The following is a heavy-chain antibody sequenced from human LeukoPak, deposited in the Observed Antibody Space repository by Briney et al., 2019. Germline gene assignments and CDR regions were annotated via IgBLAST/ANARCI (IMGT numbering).Heavy chain of an antibody. J-gene: IGHJ4*02. CDR1: GYTFTSYG. V-gene: IGHV1-18*01. D-gene: IGHD3-3*01. CDR3: ARFYYDFWSGYLMGSVDY. Sequence: GASVKVSCKASGYTFTSYGISWVRQAPGQGLEGMGWISAYNGNTNYAQKLQGRVTMTTDTSTSTAYMELRSLRSDDTAVYYCARFYYDFWSGYLMGSVDYWGQGTLVTVSS. CDR2: ISAYNGNT.